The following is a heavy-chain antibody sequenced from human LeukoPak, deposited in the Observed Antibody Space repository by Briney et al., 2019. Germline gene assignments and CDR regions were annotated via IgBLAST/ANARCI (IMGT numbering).Heavy chain of an antibody. Sequence: GGSLRLSCAASGFTFSSYGMSWVRQAPGKGLEWVSSITGSGGTTYVDSVQGRFTISRDNSKNTLYLQMHSLRAEDTAVYFCAKNLLGSGAYSWYFDLWGRGTLVTVPS. CDR3: AKNLLGSGAYSWYFDL. D-gene: IGHD1-26*01. CDR2: ITGSGGTT. V-gene: IGHV3-23*01. J-gene: IGHJ2*01. CDR1: GFTFSSYG.